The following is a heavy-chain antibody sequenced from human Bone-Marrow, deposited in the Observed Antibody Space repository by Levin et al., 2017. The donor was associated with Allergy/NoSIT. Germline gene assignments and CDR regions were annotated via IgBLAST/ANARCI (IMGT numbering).Heavy chain of an antibody. CDR2: ISYDGSNK. D-gene: IGHD1-14*01. V-gene: IGHV3-30*04. Sequence: SCAASGFTFSTYAIHWVRQAPGKGLEWVAVISYDGSNKYYADSVKGRFTISRDNSKNTLYLQMNSLRPEDTAVYYCARRRVTARDYYYGMDVWGPGTTVTVSS. CDR1: GFTFSTYA. CDR3: ARRRVTARDYYYGMDV. J-gene: IGHJ6*02.